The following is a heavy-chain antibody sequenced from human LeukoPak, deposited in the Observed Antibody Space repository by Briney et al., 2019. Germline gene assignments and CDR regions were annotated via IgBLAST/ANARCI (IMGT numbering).Heavy chain of an antibody. CDR2: IIPIFGTT. J-gene: IGHJ4*02. CDR1: GGSFSSSA. Sequence: SVKVSCKASGGSFSSSAISWVRQAPGQGLEWLGGIIPIFGTTNYAQEFQGRVTITADESTSTAYMELSSLRSEDTAVYYCARDRKAYCGGDCYSGMVYWGQGTLVTVSS. V-gene: IGHV1-69*01. D-gene: IGHD2-21*02. CDR3: ARDRKAYCGGDCYSGMVY.